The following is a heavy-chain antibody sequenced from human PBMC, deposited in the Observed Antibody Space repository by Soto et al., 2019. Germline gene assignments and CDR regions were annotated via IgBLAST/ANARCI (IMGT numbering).Heavy chain of an antibody. J-gene: IGHJ6*02. CDR3: ARTTRGDYYYYYGMDV. CDR2: ISAYNGNT. CDR1: GYTLTELS. Sequence: GASVKVSCKVSGYTLTELSMHWVRQAPGQGLEWMGWISAYNGNTNYAQKLQGRVTMTTDTSTSTAYMELRSLRSDDTAVYYCARTTRGDYYYYYGMDVWGQGTTVTVS. D-gene: IGHD1-1*01. V-gene: IGHV1-18*01.